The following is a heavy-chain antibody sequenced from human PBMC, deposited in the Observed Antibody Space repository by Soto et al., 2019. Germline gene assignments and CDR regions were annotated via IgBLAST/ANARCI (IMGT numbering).Heavy chain of an antibody. V-gene: IGHV1-3*01. CDR1: GYTFTSYA. CDR2: INAGNGNT. Sequence: ASVKVSCKASGYTFTSYAMHWVRQAPGQRLEWMGWINAGNGNTKYSQKFQGRVTITRDTSASTAYMELSSLRSEDTAVYYCARGGIVVVPAAVYYYGMDVWGQGTTVTVSS. CDR3: ARGGIVVVPAAVYYYGMDV. J-gene: IGHJ6*02. D-gene: IGHD2-2*01.